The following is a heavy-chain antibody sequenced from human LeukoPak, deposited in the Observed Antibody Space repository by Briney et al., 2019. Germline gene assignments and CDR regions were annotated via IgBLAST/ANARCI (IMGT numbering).Heavy chain of an antibody. CDR1: GFAFSSYW. V-gene: IGHV3-74*01. CDR2: INSDGSST. Sequence: PGGSLRLSCAASGFAFSSYWMHWVRQAPGKGLVWVSRINSDGSSTSYADSVKGRFTISRDNAKNTLYLQMNSLRAEDTAVYYCARSVAAAALDYWGQGTLVTVSS. CDR3: ARSVAAAALDY. D-gene: IGHD6-13*01. J-gene: IGHJ4*02.